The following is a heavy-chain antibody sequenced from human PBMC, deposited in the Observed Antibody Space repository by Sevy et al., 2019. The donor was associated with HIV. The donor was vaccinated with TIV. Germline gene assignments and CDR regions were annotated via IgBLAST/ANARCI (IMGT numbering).Heavy chain of an antibody. D-gene: IGHD3-16*01. V-gene: IGHV4-59*01. J-gene: IGHJ4*02. Sequence: SETLSLRCPVSTGSISSYHWTWIRQPPGKALQWIGYIYYTGTTNYNPSLKGRVNISIDTSANEFSLKLTSVTTADTAVYYCARGLAAAYAPLDSWGQGTLVTVSS. CDR2: IYYTGTT. CDR1: TGSISSYH. CDR3: ARGLAAAYAPLDS.